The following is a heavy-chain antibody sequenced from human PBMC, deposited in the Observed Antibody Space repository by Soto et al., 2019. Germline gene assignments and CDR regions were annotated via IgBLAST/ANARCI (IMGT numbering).Heavy chain of an antibody. J-gene: IGHJ4*02. CDR2: IVGSGNSA. D-gene: IGHD2-15*01. CDR3: AKDSNVVVVAVDY. Sequence: GGSLRLSCAASGFTFSSYAMSWVGQAPGKGLEWVSAIVGSGNSAYYADSVKGRFTISRDNSKNTLYLQMSSLRAEDTAVYYCAKDSNVVVVAVDYWGQGTLVTVSS. CDR1: GFTFSSYA. V-gene: IGHV3-23*01.